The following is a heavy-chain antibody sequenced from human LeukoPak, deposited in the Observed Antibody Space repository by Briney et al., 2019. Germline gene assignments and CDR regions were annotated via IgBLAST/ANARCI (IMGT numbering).Heavy chain of an antibody. V-gene: IGHV3-23*01. D-gene: IGHD3-22*01. CDR3: AKSPAVIITLDGAFDI. CDR1: GFTFSSYA. CDR2: ISGSGGST. Sequence: GGSLRLSCAASGFTFSSYAMNWVRQAPGKGLEWVSTISGSGGSTYYADSVKGRFTISRDNSKNTLYLQMNSLRAEDTAVYYCAKSPAVIITLDGAFDIWGQGTMVSVSS. J-gene: IGHJ3*02.